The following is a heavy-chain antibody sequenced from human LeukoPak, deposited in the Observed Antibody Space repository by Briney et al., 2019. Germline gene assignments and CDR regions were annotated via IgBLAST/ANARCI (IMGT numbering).Heavy chain of an antibody. Sequence: SETLSLTRTVSGGSISSSSYYWGWIRQPPGKGLEWIGSIYYSGSTYYNPSHKSRVTISVDTSKNQFSLKLNSVTAADTAFYYCARRMATHMGGAFDIWGQGTMVTLSS. J-gene: IGHJ3*02. V-gene: IGHV4-39*01. CDR3: ARRMATHMGGAFDI. D-gene: IGHD5-24*01. CDR2: IYYSGST. CDR1: GGSISSSSYY.